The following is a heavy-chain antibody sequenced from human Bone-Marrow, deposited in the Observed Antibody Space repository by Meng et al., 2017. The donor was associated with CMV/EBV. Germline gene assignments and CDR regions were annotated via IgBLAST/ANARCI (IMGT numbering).Heavy chain of an antibody. CDR3: ASPNAASSWYLDY. CDR2: ISYDGSTK. J-gene: IGHJ4*02. D-gene: IGHD6-13*01. CDR1: GLTFKAYA. Sequence: AASGLTFKAYAIHWVRKAPGKGLEWVAVISYDGSTKYYADSVKGRFTISRDNSQNTLYLQMNSLRAEDTAVYYCASPNAASSWYLDYWGQGTLVTVSS. V-gene: IGHV3-30*04.